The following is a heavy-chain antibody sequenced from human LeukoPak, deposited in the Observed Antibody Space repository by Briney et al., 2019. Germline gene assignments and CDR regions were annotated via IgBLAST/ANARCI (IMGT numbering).Heavy chain of an antibody. Sequence: GGALRLSCAASGVTFSSYAMSWGGQAPGGGGEGGSAISGSGGSTYYADSVKGGFTISRHNSTNTLYLQMNSLRAEDTAVYYCAKAGLGYCTNGVCYGLYYFDYCGQGTLVTVSS. V-gene: IGHV3-23*01. J-gene: IGHJ4*02. CDR3: AKAGLGYCTNGVCYGLYYFDY. D-gene: IGHD2-8*01. CDR2: ISGSGGST. CDR1: GVTFSSYA.